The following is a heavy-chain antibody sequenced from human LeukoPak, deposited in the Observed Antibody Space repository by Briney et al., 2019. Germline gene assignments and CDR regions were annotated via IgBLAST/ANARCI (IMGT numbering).Heavy chain of an antibody. D-gene: IGHD6-13*01. Sequence: GGSLRLSCAASGFTFSSYSMNWVRQAPGKGLEWVSYISSSSSTIYYADSVKGRFTISRDNAKNSLYLQMNSLRAEDTAVYYCARSSTGGDAFDIWGQGTMATVSS. J-gene: IGHJ3*02. CDR2: ISSSSSTI. V-gene: IGHV3-48*01. CDR1: GFTFSSYS. CDR3: ARSSTGGDAFDI.